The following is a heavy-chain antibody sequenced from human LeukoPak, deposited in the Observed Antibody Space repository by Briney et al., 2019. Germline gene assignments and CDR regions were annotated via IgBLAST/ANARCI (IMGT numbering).Heavy chain of an antibody. D-gene: IGHD3-16*01. CDR3: ARENYGSDY. Sequence: PGRSLRLSCAASGFTFSSYAMHWVRQAPGKGLEWVAVISYDGSNKYYADSVKGRFTISRDNSKNTLYLQMNSLRAEDTAVYYCARENYGSDYWGQGTLVTVSS. V-gene: IGHV3-30*01. CDR1: GFTFSSYA. CDR2: ISYDGSNK. J-gene: IGHJ4*02.